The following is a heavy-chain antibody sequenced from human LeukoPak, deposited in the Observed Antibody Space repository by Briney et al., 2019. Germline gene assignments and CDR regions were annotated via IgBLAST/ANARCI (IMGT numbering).Heavy chain of an antibody. V-gene: IGHV3-33*08. Sequence: GGSLRLSCAASGFAFSSYAMHWVRQAPGKGLEWVAVIWYDGSNRQYVDSVKGRFTISRDNSKNTLYLQMNSLRADDTAVYYCARDFGFSPSSGYSFDYWGQGTLVTASS. D-gene: IGHD3-22*01. CDR1: GFAFSSYA. CDR3: ARDFGFSPSSGYSFDY. CDR2: IWYDGSNR. J-gene: IGHJ4*02.